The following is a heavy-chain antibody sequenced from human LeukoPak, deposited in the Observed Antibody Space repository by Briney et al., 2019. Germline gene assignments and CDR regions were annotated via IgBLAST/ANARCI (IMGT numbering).Heavy chain of an antibody. V-gene: IGHV4-30-2*01. Sequence: PSQTLYLTCAVSGGSISSGGFSWNWIRQPPGKGLEWIGFIYQSGRATYNPSLKSRVNISVDRSKNQFSVKMNSVTAADTAVYFCARGTPDFDSWGQGTLVTVSS. CDR3: ARGTPDFDS. CDR2: IYQSGRA. CDR1: GGSISSGGFS. J-gene: IGHJ4*02.